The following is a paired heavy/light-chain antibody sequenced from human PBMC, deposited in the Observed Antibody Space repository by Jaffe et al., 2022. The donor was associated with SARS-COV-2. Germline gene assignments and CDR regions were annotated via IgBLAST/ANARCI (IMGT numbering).Light chain of an antibody. V-gene: IGLV8-61*01. CDR3: VLLTSSDFWV. CDR2: NTN. Sequence: QTAVTQEPSFSVSPGGTVTLTCGLSSGSVTSNYYPTWYQQTPGQAPRTLIYNTNTRSSGVPDRFSGSILENKAALTITGAQAEDESHYYCVLLTSSDFWVFGGGTKLTVL. CDR1: SGSVTSNYY. J-gene: IGLJ3*02.
Heavy chain of an antibody. J-gene: IGHJ5*02. Sequence: QLQLQESGPGLVKPSETLSLTCTVSGVSISRSGHYWEWIRQPPGKGLEWIGSISYSGTTYYKPSLKSRVTISVDMSRNQFSLKLNSVTAADTAVYYCVRGYDQNFDPWGQGTLVTVSS. D-gene: IGHD1-1*01. CDR2: ISYSGTT. CDR3: VRGYDQNFDP. CDR1: GVSISRSGHY. V-gene: IGHV4-39*01.